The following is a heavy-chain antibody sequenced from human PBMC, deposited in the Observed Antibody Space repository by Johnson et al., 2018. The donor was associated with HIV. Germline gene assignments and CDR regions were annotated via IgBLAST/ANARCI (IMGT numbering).Heavy chain of an antibody. Sequence: VQLVESGGGVVQPGRSLRLSCAASGFTFSDHWMYWVRQAPGKGLVWVSRIKSDGRSTNYADSVKGRFTISRDNSKNTLYLQMNSLRAEDTAVYYCARDDGGGGDAFDIWGQGTMVTVSS. CDR1: GFTFSDHW. CDR3: ARDDGGGGDAFDI. V-gene: IGHV3-74*01. CDR2: IKSDGRST. J-gene: IGHJ3*02. D-gene: IGHD2-15*01.